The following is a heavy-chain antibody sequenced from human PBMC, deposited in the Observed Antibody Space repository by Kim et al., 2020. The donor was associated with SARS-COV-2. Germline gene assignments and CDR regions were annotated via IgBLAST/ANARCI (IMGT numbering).Heavy chain of an antibody. Sequence: SETLSLTCTVSGGSIISSSYYWGWIRQPPGKGLEWIGSIYSSGSTYYNPSPKSRVIISVDTSKNQFSLKLTSMTAADTAVYYCARHRSSRWNPAYYYGMDVWGQGTTVTVSS. D-gene: IGHD6-13*01. CDR1: GGSIISSSYY. V-gene: IGHV4-39*01. CDR2: IYSSGST. CDR3: ARHRSSRWNPAYYYGMDV. J-gene: IGHJ6*02.